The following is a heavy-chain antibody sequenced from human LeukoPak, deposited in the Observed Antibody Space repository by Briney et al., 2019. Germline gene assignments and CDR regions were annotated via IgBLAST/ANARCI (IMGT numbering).Heavy chain of an antibody. J-gene: IGHJ4*02. CDR2: ISSSGGST. CDR1: GFTFSSDA. Sequence: GGSLRLSCAASGFTFSSDAMSWVRQAPGTGLEWVSAISSSGGSTYYADSVRGRFIISRDSSKNTLYLQMNSLRAEDTAAYYCAKDLCPYVATFDYWGQGTLVTVSS. D-gene: IGHD2-15*01. CDR3: AKDLCPYVATFDY. V-gene: IGHV3-23*01.